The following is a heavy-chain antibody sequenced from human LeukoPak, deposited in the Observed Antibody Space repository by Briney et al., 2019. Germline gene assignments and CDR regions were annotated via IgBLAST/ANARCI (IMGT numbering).Heavy chain of an antibody. V-gene: IGHV3-7*01. D-gene: IGHD3-3*01. J-gene: IGHJ5*02. CDR1: GFIFSSYW. CDR3: ARDITTNIGT. Sequence: QSGGSLRLSCAASGFIFSSYWMSWVRQAPGKGLEWVANIKQDGSEKYYVDSVKGRFTISRDNAKNSLYLEMNSLRAEDTAVYYCARDITTNIGTWGQGTLVTVSS. CDR2: IKQDGSEK.